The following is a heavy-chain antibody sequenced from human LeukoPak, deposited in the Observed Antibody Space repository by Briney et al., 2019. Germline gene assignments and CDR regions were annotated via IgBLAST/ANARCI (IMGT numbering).Heavy chain of an antibody. D-gene: IGHD6-6*01. J-gene: IGHJ4*02. CDR3: ARTRASVPFDY. CDR1: GFIFSSYE. Sequence: GGSLRLSCEASGFIFSSYEMNWVRQAPGKGLEWVSYMSGSGRTIFYADSVKGRFTISRENAKNSLYLQMNSLRAEDTAIYYCARTRASVPFDYWGQGTLVTVSS. V-gene: IGHV3-48*03. CDR2: MSGSGRTI.